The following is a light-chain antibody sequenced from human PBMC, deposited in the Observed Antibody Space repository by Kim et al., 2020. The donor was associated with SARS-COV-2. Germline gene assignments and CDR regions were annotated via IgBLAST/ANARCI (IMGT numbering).Light chain of an antibody. CDR3: QQRGN. Sequence: PPLSLSQGERATLSCRASQSVATYLAWYQQNPGQAPRLLIYDASKRATGIPARFRGSGSGTDFTLTIGTLEPEDSAVYYCQQRGNFGQGTRLEIK. CDR2: DAS. CDR1: QSVATY. V-gene: IGKV3-11*01. J-gene: IGKJ5*01.